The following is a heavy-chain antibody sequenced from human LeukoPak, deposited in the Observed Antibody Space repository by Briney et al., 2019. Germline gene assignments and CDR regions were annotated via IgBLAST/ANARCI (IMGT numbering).Heavy chain of an antibody. CDR1: GYTFISYG. CDR3: ARDCIGCHGFDY. CDR2: VSAYADDT. D-gene: IGHD2-15*01. Sequence: ASVKVSCKASGYTFISYGISWVRQAPGQGLEWMGWVSAYADDTNYVQKFQGRVTMTTDTSTSTAYMELRSLRFDDTAVYYCARDCIGCHGFDYWGQGTLVAVSS. J-gene: IGHJ4*02. V-gene: IGHV1-18*01.